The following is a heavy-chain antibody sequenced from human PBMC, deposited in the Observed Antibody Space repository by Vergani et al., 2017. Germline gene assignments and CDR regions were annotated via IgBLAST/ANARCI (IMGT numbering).Heavy chain of an antibody. J-gene: IGHJ6*02. V-gene: IGHV1-69*04. CDR3: ARDQSITMIRGVVCGMDV. Sequence: QVQLVPSGDEVKKPGSSVTVSCMASGGTFSSYTICWVRQAPGQGLEWMGRMIPILGIANYAQKFQGRVTITADKSTSTAYMELSSLRSEDTAVYYCARDQSITMIRGVVCGMDVWGQGTTVTVSS. CDR2: MIPILGIA. CDR1: GGTFSSYT. D-gene: IGHD3-10*01.